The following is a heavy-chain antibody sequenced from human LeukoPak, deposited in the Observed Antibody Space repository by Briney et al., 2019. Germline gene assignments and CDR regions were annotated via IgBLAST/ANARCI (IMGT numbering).Heavy chain of an antibody. Sequence: PGGSLRLSCAASGFTFDDYAMHWVRQAPGKGLGWVSGISWNSGSIDYADSVEGRFTISRDNAKNSLYLQMNSLRAEDTALYYCAKDACSSTTCSFDYWGQGTLVTVSS. CDR1: GFTFDDYA. V-gene: IGHV3-9*01. CDR3: AKDACSSTTCSFDY. J-gene: IGHJ4*02. CDR2: ISWNSGSI. D-gene: IGHD2-2*01.